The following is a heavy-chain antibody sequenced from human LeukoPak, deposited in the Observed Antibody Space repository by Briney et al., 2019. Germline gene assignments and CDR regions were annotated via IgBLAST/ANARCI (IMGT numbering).Heavy chain of an antibody. J-gene: IGHJ6*03. Sequence: PGTSLRLSCAASGFPFSRYAVHWVRQAPGKGLEWVALRSHDGGIEDYADSVKGRFTISRDNSKNTLYLQMNSLRAEDTAVYYCAKDEEKVRGARYMDVWGKGTTVTVSS. CDR3: AKDEEKVRGARYMDV. D-gene: IGHD3-10*01. V-gene: IGHV3-30-3*01. CDR2: RSHDGGIE. CDR1: GFPFSRYA.